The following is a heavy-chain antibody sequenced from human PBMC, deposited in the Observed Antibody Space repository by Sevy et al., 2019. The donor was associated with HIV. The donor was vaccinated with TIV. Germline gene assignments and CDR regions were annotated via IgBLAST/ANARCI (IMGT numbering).Heavy chain of an antibody. Sequence: GGSLRLSCAVSGLTFSDAWMSWVRQAPGKGLEWVGRIKSKAEGGTTDNAAPVRGRFSISRDDSKNTVYLQRNSLKTEDTAVYYCTHGDNYYYGMAVWGQGTTATVSS. CDR1: GLTFSDAW. D-gene: IGHD3-9*01. V-gene: IGHV3-15*01. CDR3: THGDNYYYGMAV. CDR2: IKSKAEGGTT. J-gene: IGHJ6*02.